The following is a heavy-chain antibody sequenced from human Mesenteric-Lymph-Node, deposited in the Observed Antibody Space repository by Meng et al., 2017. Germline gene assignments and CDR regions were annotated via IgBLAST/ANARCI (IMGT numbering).Heavy chain of an antibody. CDR3: ARVPFPFDY. CDR1: GGSISSYF. V-gene: IGHV4-59*01. CDR2: IDYSGST. Sequence: SETLSLTCTVPGGSISSYFWSWIRQPPGKRREWIGYIDYSGSTNYNPYLKSRVTISLDTSKNQLSLNLSSVTTADTAVYYCARVPFPFDYWGQGTLVTVSS. J-gene: IGHJ4*02.